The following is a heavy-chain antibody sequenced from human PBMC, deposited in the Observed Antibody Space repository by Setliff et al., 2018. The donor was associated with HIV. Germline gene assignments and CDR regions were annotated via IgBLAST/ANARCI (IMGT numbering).Heavy chain of an antibody. CDR1: GGSISRNY. V-gene: IGHV4-59*01. J-gene: IGHJ4*02. CDR3: ARARAAAGTQGTFDY. D-gene: IGHD6-13*01. Sequence: LSLTCSVSGGSISRNYWSWIRQPPGKGLEWIGYIYYSGRTNYNPSLKSRVTISVDTSKNQFSLKLSSVTAADTAVYYCARARAAAGTQGTFDYWGQGTLVTVSS. CDR2: IYYSGRT.